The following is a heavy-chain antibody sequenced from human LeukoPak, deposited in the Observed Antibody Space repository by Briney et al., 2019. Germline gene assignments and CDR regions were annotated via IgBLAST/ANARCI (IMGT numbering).Heavy chain of an antibody. Sequence: GGSLTLSCAASGFTFSTYAMSWVRQAPGKGLEWVSAIRGSGGYTYHADSVKGRFTISRDNSKNTLYLQMNSLRAEDTAVYYCARMPGTALEIDYWGQGTLVTVSS. D-gene: IGHD6-13*01. CDR2: IRGSGGYT. CDR1: GFTFSTYA. CDR3: ARMPGTALEIDY. V-gene: IGHV3-23*01. J-gene: IGHJ4*02.